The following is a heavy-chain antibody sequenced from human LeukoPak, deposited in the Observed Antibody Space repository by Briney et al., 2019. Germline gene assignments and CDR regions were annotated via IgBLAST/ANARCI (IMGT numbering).Heavy chain of an antibody. D-gene: IGHD6-19*01. CDR1: GFTFSNVW. J-gene: IGHJ4*02. CDR3: GTEVIIAVTGNDY. Sequence: PGGSLRLSCAASGFTFSNVWMNWVRQAPGKGLEWVGRIRSKTHGEAIDYAAPVRGRFTISRDDSKNTLYLQLNSLKTEDTAVYYCGTEVIIAVTGNDYWGQGSLVTVSS. V-gene: IGHV3-15*07. CDR2: IRSKTHGEAI.